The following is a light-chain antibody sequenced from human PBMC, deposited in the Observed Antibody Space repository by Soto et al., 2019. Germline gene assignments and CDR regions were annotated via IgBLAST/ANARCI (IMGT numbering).Light chain of an antibody. Sequence: QSALTQPASVSGSPGQSITISCTGTSSDIGGYNYVSWYQQHPGKAPKLMIYGVTNRPSGVSNRFSGSKSGNTASLTISGLQAEDEADYYCSSYTSGATLYVFGTGTKLTVL. CDR2: GVT. CDR3: SSYTSGATLYV. CDR1: SSDIGGYNY. J-gene: IGLJ1*01. V-gene: IGLV2-14*01.